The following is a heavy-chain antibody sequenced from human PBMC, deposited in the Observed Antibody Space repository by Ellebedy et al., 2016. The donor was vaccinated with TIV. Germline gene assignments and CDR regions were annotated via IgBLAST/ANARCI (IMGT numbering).Heavy chain of an antibody. CDR2: IHNSGRT. V-gene: IGHV4-31*03. J-gene: IGHJ4*02. CDR1: GASISSGAYY. CDR3: ARDEYSGYGLGY. Sequence: MPSETLSLTCTVSGASISSGAYYWSWIRQHPGKGLEWIGYIHNSGRTYYNPSLKSRVTISIDTSKNQFSLKLSSVTAADTAVYYCARDEYSGYGLGYWGQGTLVTVSS. D-gene: IGHD5-12*01.